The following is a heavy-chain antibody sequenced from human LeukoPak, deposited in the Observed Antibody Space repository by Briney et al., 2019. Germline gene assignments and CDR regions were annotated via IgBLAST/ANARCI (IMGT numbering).Heavy chain of an antibody. D-gene: IGHD2/OR15-2a*01. V-gene: IGHV4-59*01. CDR1: GGSISSYY. Sequence: KTSETLSLTCTVSGGSISSYYWSWIRQPPGKGLEWIGYIYYSGSTNYNPSLKSRVTISVDTSKNQFSLKLSSVTAADTAVYYCTSVTGLTWFDPWGQGTLVPVSS. CDR2: IYYSGST. CDR3: TSVTGLTWFDP. J-gene: IGHJ5*02.